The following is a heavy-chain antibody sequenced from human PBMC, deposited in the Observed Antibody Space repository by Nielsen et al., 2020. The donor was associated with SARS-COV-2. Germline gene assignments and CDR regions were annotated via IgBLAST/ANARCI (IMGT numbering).Heavy chain of an antibody. J-gene: IGHJ5*02. D-gene: IGHD6-19*01. V-gene: IGHV4-31*02. Sequence: WIRQPPGKGLEWIGYIYYSGSTYYNPSLKSRVTISVDTSKNQFSLKLSSVTAADTAVYYCARAKVTGYSSGWIIVGYSSGSSGGWFDPWGQGTLVTVSS. CDR2: IYYSGST. CDR3: ARAKVTGYSSGWIIVGYSSGSSGGWFDP.